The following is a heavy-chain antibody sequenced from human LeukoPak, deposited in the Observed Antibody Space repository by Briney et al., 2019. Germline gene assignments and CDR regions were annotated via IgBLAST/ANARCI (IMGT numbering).Heavy chain of an antibody. Sequence: GGSLRLSCAASGFTFSSYSMNWVRQAPGKGLEWVSSISSSSSYIYYADSVKGRFTISRDNAKNSLYLQVNSLRAEDTAVYYCARGVFNAFDIWGQGTMVTVSS. V-gene: IGHV3-21*01. D-gene: IGHD3-10*02. CDR2: ISSSSSYI. J-gene: IGHJ3*02. CDR3: ARGVFNAFDI. CDR1: GFTFSSYS.